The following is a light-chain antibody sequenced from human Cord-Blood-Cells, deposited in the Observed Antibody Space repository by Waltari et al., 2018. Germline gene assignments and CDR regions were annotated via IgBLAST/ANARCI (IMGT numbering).Light chain of an antibody. V-gene: IGLV2-23*01. Sequence: QSALTQPASASGSPGQSITISCTGTSSDAGSYNLVSSYQQHPGKATKLMIYEGSKRPSGVSNRFSGSKSGNTASLTISGLQAEDEADYYCCSYAGSSTFVVFGGGTKLTVL. CDR1: SSDAGSYNL. J-gene: IGLJ2*01. CDR2: EGS. CDR3: CSYAGSSTFVV.